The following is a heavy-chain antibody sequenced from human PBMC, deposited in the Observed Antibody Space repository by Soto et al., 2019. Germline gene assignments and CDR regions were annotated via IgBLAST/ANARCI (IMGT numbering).Heavy chain of an antibody. CDR3: VRATTYYYDSSGYYYVDYYYYYGMDV. CDR2: VSWNGSRT. V-gene: IGHV3-35*01. Sequence: PGGSLRLSCAASGFTFSNSDMNWVHQAPGKGLEWVSGVSWNGSRTHYADSVKGRFIISRDNSRNTLYLQTNSLRAEDTAVYYCVRATTYYYDSSGYYYVDYYYYYGMDVWGQGTTVTVSS. D-gene: IGHD3-22*01. CDR1: GFTFSNSD. J-gene: IGHJ6*02.